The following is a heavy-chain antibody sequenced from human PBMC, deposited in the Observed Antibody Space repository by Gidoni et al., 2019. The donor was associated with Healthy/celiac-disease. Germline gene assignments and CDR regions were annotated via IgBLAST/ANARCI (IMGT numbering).Heavy chain of an antibody. CDR1: GFSLSNARMG. Sequence: QVTLKESGPVLVKPTETLTLTRTVSGFSLSNARMGVSWIRQPPGKALEWLAHIFSNDEKSYSTSLKSRLTISKDTSKSQVVLTMTNMDPVDTATYYCARIPGDFWSGLYYYYYGMDVWGQGTTVTVSS. V-gene: IGHV2-26*01. J-gene: IGHJ6*02. CDR2: IFSNDEK. CDR3: ARIPGDFWSGLYYYYYGMDV. D-gene: IGHD3-3*01.